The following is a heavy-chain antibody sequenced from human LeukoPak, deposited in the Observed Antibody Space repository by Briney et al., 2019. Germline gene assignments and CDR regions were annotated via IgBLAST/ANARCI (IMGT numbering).Heavy chain of an antibody. D-gene: IGHD6-6*01. V-gene: IGHV1-18*01. Sequence: VKVSCKASGYTFTSYGISWVRQAPGQGLEWMGWISAYNGNTNYAQKLQGRVTMTTDTSTSTAYMELRSLRSDDTAVYYCARSIAARRTHWFDPWGQGTLVTVSS. CDR3: ARSIAARRTHWFDP. CDR2: ISAYNGNT. J-gene: IGHJ5*02. CDR1: GYTFTSYG.